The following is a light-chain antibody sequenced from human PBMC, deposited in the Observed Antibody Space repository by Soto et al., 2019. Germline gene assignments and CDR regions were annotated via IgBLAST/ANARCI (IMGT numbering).Light chain of an antibody. CDR3: QQYNNWPFS. CDR1: QDVTTG. V-gene: IGKV3-15*01. J-gene: IGKJ5*01. Sequence: TQSPATLSVSPGARAALSCRAAQDVTTGWAWYRLKHGQPPRLLIYDSSARATGVPARFSGSGSGTEFTLTISGLQSEDLALYFCQQYNNWPFSFGQGHDWRL. CDR2: DSS.